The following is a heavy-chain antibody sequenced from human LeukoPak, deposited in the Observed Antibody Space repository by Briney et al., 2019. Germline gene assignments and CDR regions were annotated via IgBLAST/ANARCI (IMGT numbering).Heavy chain of an antibody. CDR1: GYTFTSYD. CDR3: ARGGIGPTYYDFWSGYYKVVDDAFDI. CDR2: MNPNSGNT. D-gene: IGHD3-3*01. Sequence: ASVKVSCKASGYTFTSYDINWVRQATGQGLEWMGWMNPNSGNTGYAQKFQGRVTMTRNTSISTAYMELSSLRSEDTAVYYCARGGIGPTYYDFWSGYYKVVDDAFDIWGQGTMVTVSS. J-gene: IGHJ3*02. V-gene: IGHV1-8*01.